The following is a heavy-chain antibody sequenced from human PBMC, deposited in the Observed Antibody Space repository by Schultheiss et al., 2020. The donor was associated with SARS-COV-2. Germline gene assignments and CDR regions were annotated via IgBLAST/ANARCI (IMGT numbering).Heavy chain of an antibody. CDR2: IYYSGST. CDR3: ARQWSDDSGSYGY. Sequence: SETLSLTCTVSGGSISSGGYYWSWIRQHPGKGLEWIGYIYYSGSTYYNPSLKSRVTISVDTSKNQFSLKLSSVTAADTAVYYCARQWSDDSGSYGYWGQGTLVTVSS. CDR1: GGSISSGGYY. D-gene: IGHD1-26*01. J-gene: IGHJ4*02. V-gene: IGHV4-31*03.